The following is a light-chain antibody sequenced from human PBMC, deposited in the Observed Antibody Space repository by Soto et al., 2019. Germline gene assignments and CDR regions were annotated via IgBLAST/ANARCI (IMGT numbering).Light chain of an antibody. CDR2: DVS. CDR1: SSDVGGYNY. CDR3: SSYTTSNTRQIV. J-gene: IGLJ1*01. Sequence: QSVLTQPASVSGSPGQSITISCTGTSSDVGGYNYVSWYQQHPGTAPKFMIYDVSNRPSGVSNRFSGPKSGNTASLTISGLQAEDEADYYCSSYTTSNTRQIVFGTGTKLTVL. V-gene: IGLV2-14*01.